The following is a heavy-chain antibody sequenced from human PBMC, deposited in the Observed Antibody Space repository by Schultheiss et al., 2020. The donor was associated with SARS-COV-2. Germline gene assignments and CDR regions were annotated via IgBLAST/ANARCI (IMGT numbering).Heavy chain of an antibody. Sequence: ASVKVSCKASGYTFIDYNIHWLRQAPGQALEWLGRINPNSYDPRYSQKFQGRITMTRDTSISTAYMELSRLRSDDTAVYYCARGKVAGGLPDHWGQGTLVTVSS. V-gene: IGHV1-2*06. D-gene: IGHD6-13*01. CDR2: INPNSYDP. CDR1: GYTFIDYN. CDR3: ARGKVAGGLPDH. J-gene: IGHJ4*02.